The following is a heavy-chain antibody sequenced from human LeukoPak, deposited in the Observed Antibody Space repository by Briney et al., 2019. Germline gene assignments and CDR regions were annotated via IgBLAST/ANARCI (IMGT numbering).Heavy chain of an antibody. V-gene: IGHV4-34*01. CDR3: ARAPLGSLDYYYYMDV. D-gene: IGHD2-15*01. J-gene: IGHJ6*03. CDR2: INHSGST. Sequence: SEALSLPCAVYGGSFSGYYWSWIRQPPGKGLEWIGEINHSGSTNYNPSLKSRVTISVDMSKNQFSLKLSSVTAADTAVYYCARAPLGSLDYYYYMDVWGKGTTFTVSS. CDR1: GGSFSGYY.